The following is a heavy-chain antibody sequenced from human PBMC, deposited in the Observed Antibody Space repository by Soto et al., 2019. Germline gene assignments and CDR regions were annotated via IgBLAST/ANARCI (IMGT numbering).Heavy chain of an antibody. CDR3: AGGDSSGYYFGAEYFQH. V-gene: IGHV4-59*01. D-gene: IGHD3-22*01. CDR1: GGSISSYY. Sequence: SETLSLTCTVSGGSISSYYWSWIRQPPGKGLEWIGYIYYSGSTNYNPSLKSRVTISVDTSKNQFSLKLSSVTAADTAVYYCAGGDSSGYYFGAEYFQHWGQGTLVTVSS. J-gene: IGHJ1*01. CDR2: IYYSGST.